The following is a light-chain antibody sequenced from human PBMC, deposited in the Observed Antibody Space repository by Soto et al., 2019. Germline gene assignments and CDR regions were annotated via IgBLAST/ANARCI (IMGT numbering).Light chain of an antibody. Sequence: EIVWTQSPATLSLSPGERATLSCRASQSVSSYLAWYQQKPGQAPRLLIYDASNRATGIPARFSGSGSGTDFILTISSLEPEDFAVYYCQQRSNWQLTFGGGTKVEIK. V-gene: IGKV3-11*01. CDR2: DAS. CDR1: QSVSSY. J-gene: IGKJ4*01. CDR3: QQRSNWQLT.